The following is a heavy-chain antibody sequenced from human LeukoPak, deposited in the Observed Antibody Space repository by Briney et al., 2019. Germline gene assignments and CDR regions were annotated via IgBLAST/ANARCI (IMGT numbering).Heavy chain of an antibody. CDR2: IYYSGST. J-gene: IGHJ4*02. CDR3: ARYARCLSGIAAAGIPNYCDY. D-gene: IGHD6-13*01. CDR1: GGSLSSYY. V-gene: IGHV4-59*01. Sequence: SETLSLTCTVSGGSLSSYYWSWVRQPPGKGLEWIGYIYYSGSTNYNPSLTSRVTISVDTSKNQFSLKLSSVTAADTAVYYCARYARCLSGIAAAGIPNYCDYWRQGTGVSVPS.